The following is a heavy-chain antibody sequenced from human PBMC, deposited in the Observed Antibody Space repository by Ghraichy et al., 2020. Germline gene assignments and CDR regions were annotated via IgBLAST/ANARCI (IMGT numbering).Heavy chain of an antibody. J-gene: IGHJ4*02. CDR3: AREYYYDSSGYYFDY. CDR1: GGSISSYY. V-gene: IGHV4-59*01. Sequence: SETLSLTCTVSGGSISSYYWSWIRQPPGKGLEWIGYIYYSGSTNYNPSLKSRVTISVDTSKNQFSLKLSSVTAADTAVYYCAREYYYDSSGYYFDYWGQGTLVTVSS. CDR2: IYYSGST. D-gene: IGHD3-22*01.